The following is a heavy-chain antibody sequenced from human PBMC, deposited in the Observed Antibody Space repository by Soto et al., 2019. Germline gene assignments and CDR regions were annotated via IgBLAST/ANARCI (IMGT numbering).Heavy chain of an antibody. V-gene: IGHV3-21*01. CDR1: GFTFSSYI. CDR2: ISSSSSYI. J-gene: IGHJ4*02. CDR3: ARELGYYDSSGAPDY. D-gene: IGHD3-22*01. Sequence: GGSLRLSCAASGFTFSSYIMSWVRQAPGKGLEWVSSISSSSSYIYYADTVKGRFTISRDNAKNSLYLQMNSLRAEDTAVYYCARELGYYDSSGAPDYWGQGTLVTVSS.